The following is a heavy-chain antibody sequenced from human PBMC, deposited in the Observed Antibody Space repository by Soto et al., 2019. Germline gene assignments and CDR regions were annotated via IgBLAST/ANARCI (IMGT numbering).Heavy chain of an antibody. CDR3: AIDGYNRWYFDL. D-gene: IGHD5-12*01. J-gene: IGHJ2*01. V-gene: IGHV1-69*12. CDR2: IIPIFGTA. CDR1: GGTFSSYA. Sequence: QVQLVQSGAEVKKPGSSVKVSCKASGGTFSSYAISWVRQAPGQGLEWMGGIIPIFGTANYAQKFQGRVTIAVGESTSTAYMELSSLRAEDTAVYYCAIDGYNRWYFDLWGRGTLVTVSS.